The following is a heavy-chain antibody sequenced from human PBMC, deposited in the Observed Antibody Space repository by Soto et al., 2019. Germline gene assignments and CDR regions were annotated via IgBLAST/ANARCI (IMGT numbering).Heavy chain of an antibody. CDR1: RYTFTGHY. V-gene: IGHV1-2*02. CDR3: ASGSYSGYDRGYYYYGMDV. CDR2: INHNSGGT. Sequence: DPVKVSCKEPRYTFTGHYMHSARQAPGQGLEWMGWINHNSGGTNYAQKFQGRVTMTRDTSISTAYMELSRLRSDDTAVYYCASGSYSGYDRGYYYYGMDVWGQGTTVTVSS. J-gene: IGHJ6*02. D-gene: IGHD5-12*01.